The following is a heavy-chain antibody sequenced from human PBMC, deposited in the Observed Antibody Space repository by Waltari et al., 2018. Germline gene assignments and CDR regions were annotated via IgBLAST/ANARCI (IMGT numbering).Heavy chain of an antibody. J-gene: IGHJ4*02. CDR1: GFTFDNFW. CDR2: INPDGTDT. CDR3: ARGPFSYSSGTQSH. D-gene: IGHD1-7*01. Sequence: EVRLVESGGGSVQPGESLRLSCVVSGFTFDNFWMNWVRQVPWKGLMWVSRINPDGTDTTYADSVKGRFTMSRDNSRNTLYLEMTGLRVDDSAVYYCARGPFSYSSGTQSHWGRGALVTVSS. V-gene: IGHV3-74*01.